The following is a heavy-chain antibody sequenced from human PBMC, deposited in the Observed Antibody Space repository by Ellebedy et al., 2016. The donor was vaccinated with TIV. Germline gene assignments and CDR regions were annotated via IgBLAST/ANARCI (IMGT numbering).Heavy chain of an antibody. J-gene: IGHJ4*02. CDR3: ARDEAIAVAGTFDY. CDR1: GYTFTSYG. V-gene: IGHV1-18*04. Sequence: AASVKVSCKASGYTFTSYGISWVRQAPGQGLEWMGWISAYNGNTNYAQKFQGRVTITADESTSTAYMELSSLRSEDTAVYYCARDEAIAVAGTFDYWGQGTLVTVSS. CDR2: ISAYNGNT. D-gene: IGHD6-19*01.